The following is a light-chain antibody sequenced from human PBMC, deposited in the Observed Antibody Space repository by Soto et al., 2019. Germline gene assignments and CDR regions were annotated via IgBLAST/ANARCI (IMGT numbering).Light chain of an antibody. V-gene: IGLV2-18*02. J-gene: IGLJ1*01. Sequence: QSALTQPPSVSGSPGQSVTISCTGTSSDVGNYNRVSWYQQPPGTAPKLIIYEVTNRPSGVPDRFSGSKSGNTASLTISGLQPEDEADYYCTSYTSSDSFVFGTGTQLTVL. CDR3: TSYTSSDSFV. CDR2: EVT. CDR1: SSDVGNYNR.